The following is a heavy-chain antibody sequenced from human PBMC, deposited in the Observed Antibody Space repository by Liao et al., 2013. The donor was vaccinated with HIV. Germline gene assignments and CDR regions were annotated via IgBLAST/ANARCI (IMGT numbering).Heavy chain of an antibody. CDR2: IYDSETT. V-gene: IGHV4-59*01. D-gene: IGHD3-10*01. CDR1: GDSMGSYY. J-gene: IGHJ5*02. CDR3: ARGQWGHHYGSSNWFDP. Sequence: QVQLQESGPGLVKPSETLSLTCTVSGDSMGSYYYNWFRRPPGKGLEWIGFIYDSETTKYNPSLKNRVTMSVDTSKKQISLTLSLITAADSAVYYCARGQWGHHYGSSNWFDPSGPGNPWSPSPQ.